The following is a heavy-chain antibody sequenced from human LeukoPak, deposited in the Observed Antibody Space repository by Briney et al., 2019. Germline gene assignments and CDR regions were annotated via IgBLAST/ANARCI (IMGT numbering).Heavy chain of an antibody. D-gene: IGHD3-9*01. J-gene: IGHJ4*02. CDR3: AHRREGGYDILTGPFDY. Sequence: SGPTLVNPTQTLTLTCTFSGFSLSTSGVGVGWIRQPPGKALEWLALIYWNDDKRYSPSLKSRLTITKDTSKNQVVLTMTNMDPVDTATYYCAHRREGGYDILTGPFDYWGQGTLVTVSS. CDR2: IYWNDDK. CDR1: GFSLSTSGVG. V-gene: IGHV2-5*01.